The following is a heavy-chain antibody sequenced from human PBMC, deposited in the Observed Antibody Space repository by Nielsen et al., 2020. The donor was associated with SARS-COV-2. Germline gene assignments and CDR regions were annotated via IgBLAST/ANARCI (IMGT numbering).Heavy chain of an antibody. CDR3: ARALYDYVWGSYLCDAFDI. CDR2: IKQDGSEK. V-gene: IGHV3-7*01. Sequence: GESLKISCAASGFTFSDYYMSWIRQAPGKGLEWVANIKQDGSEKYYVDSVKGRFTISRDNAKNSLYLQMNSLRAEDTAVYYCARALYDYVWGSYLCDAFDIWGQGTMVTVSS. J-gene: IGHJ3*02. CDR1: GFTFSDYY. D-gene: IGHD3-16*02.